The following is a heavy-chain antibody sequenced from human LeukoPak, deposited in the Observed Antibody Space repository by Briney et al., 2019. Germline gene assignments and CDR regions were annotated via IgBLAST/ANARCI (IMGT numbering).Heavy chain of an antibody. CDR2: IYSGGST. V-gene: IGHV3-53*01. CDR1: GFTVSSNY. J-gene: IGHJ4*02. CDR3: ARVNIVVVPAAMRAYYFDY. Sequence: GGSLRLSCAASGFTVSSNYMGWVRQAPGKGLEWVSVIYSGGSTYYADSVKGRFAISRDNSKNTLYLQMNSLRAEDTAVYYCARVNIVVVPAAMRAYYFDYWGQGTLVTVSS. D-gene: IGHD2-2*01.